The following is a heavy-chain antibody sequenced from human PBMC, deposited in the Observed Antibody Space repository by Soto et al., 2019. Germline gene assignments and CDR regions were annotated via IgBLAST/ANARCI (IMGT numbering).Heavy chain of an antibody. Sequence: GGSLRLSCAASGFTFSSYGMHWARQAPGKGLEWVAVISYDGSNKYYADSVKGRFTISRDNSKNTLYLQMNSLRAEDTAVYYCAKDRILYGVKYYFDYWGQGTLVTVSS. CDR2: ISYDGSNK. V-gene: IGHV3-30*18. CDR1: GFTFSSYG. J-gene: IGHJ4*02. D-gene: IGHD4-17*01. CDR3: AKDRILYGVKYYFDY.